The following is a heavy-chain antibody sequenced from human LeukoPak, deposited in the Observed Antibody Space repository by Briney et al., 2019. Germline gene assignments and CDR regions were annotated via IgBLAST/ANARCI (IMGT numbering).Heavy chain of an antibody. CDR2: VLGNGGTT. Sequence: GGSLRLSCEASGFTFTTYTMHWVRQAPGKGLEYVSAVLGNGGTTYYANSVKGRFTISRDNSKNTVYLQMGSLRAEDTAVYYCARDRAFYYFDYWGQGSLVTVSS. J-gene: IGHJ4*02. CDR3: ARDRAFYYFDY. V-gene: IGHV3-64*01. CDR1: GFTFTTYT.